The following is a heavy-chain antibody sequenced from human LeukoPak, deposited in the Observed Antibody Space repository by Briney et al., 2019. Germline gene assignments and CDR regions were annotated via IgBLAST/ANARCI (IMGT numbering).Heavy chain of an antibody. D-gene: IGHD2-8*01. V-gene: IGHV4-39*07. CDR2: IYYSGST. CDR3: AISSKDIVLMVYAIGGDYFDY. Sequence: PSETLSLTCTASGGSISSSSYYWGWIRQPPGKGLEWIGTIYYSGSTYYKPSLKSRVTISLDTSKNQFSLKLSSVTAADTAVYYCAISSKDIVLMVYAIGGDYFDYWGQGTLVTVSS. CDR1: GGSISSSSYY. J-gene: IGHJ4*02.